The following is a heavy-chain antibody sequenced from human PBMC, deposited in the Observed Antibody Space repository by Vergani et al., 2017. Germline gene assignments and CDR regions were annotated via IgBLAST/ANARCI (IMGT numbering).Heavy chain of an antibody. Sequence: EVQLLESGGGLVQPGGSLRLSCAASGFTFSSYAMSWVRQAPGKGLEWVSTISGSGGSTYYADSVKGRFTISGDNFKNTLYLQMNSLRAEDTAVYHCAKGLGAVAGLFDYWGQGTLVTVSS. CDR3: AKGLGAVAGLFDY. CDR1: GFTFSSYA. J-gene: IGHJ4*02. CDR2: ISGSGGST. D-gene: IGHD6-19*01. V-gene: IGHV3-23*01.